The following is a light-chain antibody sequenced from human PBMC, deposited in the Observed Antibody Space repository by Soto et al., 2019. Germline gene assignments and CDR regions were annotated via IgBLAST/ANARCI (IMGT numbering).Light chain of an antibody. CDR3: SSYTSGSTWV. J-gene: IGLJ3*02. CDR2: EVS. CDR1: SSDVGAYNY. Sequence: QSALTQPASVSGSPGQSITISCTGTSSDVGAYNYVSWYQQHPGKAPKLMIYEVSNRPSGVSNRFSGSKSGNTASLTISGLQAEDECDYYCSSYTSGSTWVFGGGTKVTVL. V-gene: IGLV2-14*01.